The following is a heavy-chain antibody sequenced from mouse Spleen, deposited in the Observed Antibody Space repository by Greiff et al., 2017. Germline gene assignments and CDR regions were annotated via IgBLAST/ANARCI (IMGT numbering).Heavy chain of an antibody. CDR3: ARLYYYGSSWYFDV. Sequence: DVKLVESGGGLVKLGGSLKLSCAASGFTFSSYAMSWVRQTPEKRLEWVATISSGGGNTYYPDSVKGRFTISRDNAKNTLYLQMSSLKSEDTAMYYCARLYYYGSSWYFDVWGAGTTVTVSS. CDR2: ISSGGGNT. J-gene: IGHJ1*01. CDR1: GFTFSSYA. D-gene: IGHD1-1*01. V-gene: IGHV5-9*04.